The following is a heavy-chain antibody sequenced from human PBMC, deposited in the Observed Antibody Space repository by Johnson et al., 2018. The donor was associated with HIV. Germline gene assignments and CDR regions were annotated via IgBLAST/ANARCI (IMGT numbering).Heavy chain of an antibody. CDR1: GFTFSSYW. D-gene: IGHD3-10*01. V-gene: IGHV3-74*02. CDR2: IKTDGSNT. J-gene: IGHJ3*02. CDR3: ARGALGSFDI. Sequence: VQLVESGGALVQPGGSLRLSCAASGFTFSSYWMHWVRQAPGKGLMWVSYIKTDGSNTNYADSVKGRFTISGDNAKNTVYLQMDSLRDEDMAVYYCARGALGSFDIWGQGTMVTVSS.